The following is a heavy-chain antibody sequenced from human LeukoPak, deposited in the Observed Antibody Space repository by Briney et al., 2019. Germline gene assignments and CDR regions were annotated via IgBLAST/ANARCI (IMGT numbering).Heavy chain of an antibody. CDR2: ISSSRSFT. V-gene: IGHV3-11*03. CDR1: GFSFSDPY. D-gene: IGHD5-18*01. CDR3: ARLRGYSYGLDY. Sequence: KPGGSLRLSCAASGFSFSDPYMSWIRQAPGKGLEWVSYISSSRSFTNYADSVKGRFTISRDTAKNSLYLQMNSLRAEDTAVYYCARLRGYSYGLDYWGRGILVTVSS. J-gene: IGHJ4*02.